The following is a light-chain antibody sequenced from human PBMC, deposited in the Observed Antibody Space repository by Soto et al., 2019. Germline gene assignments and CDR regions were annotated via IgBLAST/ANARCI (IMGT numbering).Light chain of an antibody. V-gene: IGLV2-14*03. CDR3: SSFRSSSTSYA. CDR2: DVS. J-gene: IGLJ1*01. CDR1: SSEIGDSNY. Sequence: QSVLTQPASVSGSPGQSITISCTVTSSEIGDSNYVSWYQQHPGKAPKLVIYDVSNRPSGVSNRFSGSKSANTASLTISGFQAEDEADYYCSSFRSSSTSYAFGTGTKVTVL.